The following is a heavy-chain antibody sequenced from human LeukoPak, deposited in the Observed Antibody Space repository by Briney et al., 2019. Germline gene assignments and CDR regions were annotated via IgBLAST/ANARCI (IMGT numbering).Heavy chain of an antibody. CDR3: ARALYSSGWSDY. J-gene: IGHJ4*02. V-gene: IGHV4-34*01. CDR1: GGSFSGCY. CDR2: INHSGST. Sequence: SETLSLTCAVYGGSFSGCYWSWIRQPPGKGLEWIGEINHSGSTNYNPSLKSRVTISVDTSKNQFSLKLSSVTAADTAVYYCARALYSSGWSDYWGQGTLVTVSS. D-gene: IGHD6-19*01.